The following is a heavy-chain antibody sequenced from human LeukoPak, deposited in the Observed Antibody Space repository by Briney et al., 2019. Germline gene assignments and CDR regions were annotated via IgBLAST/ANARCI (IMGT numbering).Heavy chain of an antibody. CDR1: GFTFRNYG. V-gene: IGHV3-23*01. D-gene: IGHD4-23*01. CDR2: ISDSGSNT. CDR3: AKDRGLTVTTVLS. Sequence: PGGSLRLSCAASGFTFRNYGLSWVRQAPGEGLEWVSSISDSGSNTYYADSVKGRFTISRDNSKNTLYLQMNSLRAEDTAVYYCAKDRGLTVTTVLSWGQGTLVTVSS. J-gene: IGHJ4*02.